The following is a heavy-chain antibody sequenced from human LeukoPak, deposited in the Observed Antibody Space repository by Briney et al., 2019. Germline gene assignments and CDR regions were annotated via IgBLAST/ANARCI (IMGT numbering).Heavy chain of an antibody. Sequence: SETLSLTCTVSGASISSYYWSWIRQPAGKGLEWIGRIYTSANTNYSPSFKSRATISIDRSKNQFSLNLPSVTAADTAVYYCARERIWTDAGHDPFDIWGQGTMVTVSS. CDR2: IYTSANT. D-gene: IGHD1-1*01. V-gene: IGHV4-4*07. CDR1: GASISSYY. CDR3: ARERIWTDAGHDPFDI. J-gene: IGHJ3*02.